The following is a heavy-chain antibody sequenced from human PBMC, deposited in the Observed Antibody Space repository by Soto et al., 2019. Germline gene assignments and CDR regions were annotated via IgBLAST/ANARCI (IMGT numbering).Heavy chain of an antibody. CDR1: GFTFSNAW. Sequence: GALRLSCAASGFTFSNAWMNWVRQAQGKGLEWVGRIKSKTDGGTTDYAAPVKGRFTISRDDSKNTLYLQMNSLKTEDTAVYYCTTNIVVVVAPREYNWFDPWGQGTLVTVSS. J-gene: IGHJ5*02. V-gene: IGHV3-15*07. CDR3: TTNIVVVVAPREYNWFDP. CDR2: IKSKTDGGTT. D-gene: IGHD2-15*01.